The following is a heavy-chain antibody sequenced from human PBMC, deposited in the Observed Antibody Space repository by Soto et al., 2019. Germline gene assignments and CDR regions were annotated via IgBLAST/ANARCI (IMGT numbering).Heavy chain of an antibody. D-gene: IGHD6-6*01. CDR2: IYWDDDK. Sequence: GSGPTPVNPKQTLTLACTFPWFSLSTSGVGVGWIRQPPGKALEWLALIYWDDDKRYSPSLKSRLTITKDTSKNQVVLTMTNMDPVDTATYYCAHISQLVRPLDAFDIWGQGTMVTVSS. V-gene: IGHV2-5*02. CDR1: WFSLSTSGVG. CDR3: AHISQLVRPLDAFDI. J-gene: IGHJ3*02.